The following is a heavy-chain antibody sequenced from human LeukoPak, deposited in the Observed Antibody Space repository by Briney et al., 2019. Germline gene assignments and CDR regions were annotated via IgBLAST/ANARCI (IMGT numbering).Heavy chain of an antibody. CDR2: INNDGSST. V-gene: IGHV3-74*01. CDR3: AENYYDSRGYFGY. CDR1: GFTFSSYW. Sequence: GGSLRLPCAASGFTFSSYWMHWVRQAPGKGLVWVSRINNDGSSTSYAGSVKGRFTISRDNAKNTLYLQMNSLRAEDTAVYYCAENYYDSRGYFGYWGRGTLVTVSS. J-gene: IGHJ4*02. D-gene: IGHD3-22*01.